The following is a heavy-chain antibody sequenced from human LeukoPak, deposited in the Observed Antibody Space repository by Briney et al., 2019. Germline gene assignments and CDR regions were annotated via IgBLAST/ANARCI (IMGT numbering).Heavy chain of an antibody. CDR2: ISAYNGNT. Sequence: ASVKVSFKATGYTFTSYGISWVRQAPGQGLEWMGWISAYNGNTNYAQKLQGRVTMTTDTSTSTAYIELRSLRSDDTAVYYCARGVSSGGLLAFDYWGQGTLVTVSS. J-gene: IGHJ4*02. CDR1: GYTFTSYG. D-gene: IGHD5-12*01. CDR3: ARGVSSGGLLAFDY. V-gene: IGHV1-18*01.